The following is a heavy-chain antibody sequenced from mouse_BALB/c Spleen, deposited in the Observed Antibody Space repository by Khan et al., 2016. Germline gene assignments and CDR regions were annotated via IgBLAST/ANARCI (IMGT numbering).Heavy chain of an antibody. CDR3: ARGPMNYYAMDY. D-gene: IGHD2-3*01. Sequence: QIQLVQSGPELKKPGETVKISCKASGYTFTNYGMNWVKQAPGKGLKWMGWINTYTGEPTYADDFKGRFAFSLETYASTAYLQINNLKNEDTATYFCARGPMNYYAMDYWGQGTSVTVSS. CDR2: INTYTGEP. J-gene: IGHJ4*01. V-gene: IGHV9-3-1*01. CDR1: GYTFTNYG.